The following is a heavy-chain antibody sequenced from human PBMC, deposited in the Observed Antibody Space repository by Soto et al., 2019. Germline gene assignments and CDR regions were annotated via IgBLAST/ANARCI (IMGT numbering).Heavy chain of an antibody. Sequence: GGSLRLSCAAYGFTFSSYAMSWVRQAPGKGLEWVSAISVSGGSTYYADSVKGRFTISRDNSKNTLYLQMNSLRAEDTAVYYCAKGRVYSYEGIHYYGMHVWGQGSTVTRSS. D-gene: IGHD5-18*01. J-gene: IGHJ6*02. CDR2: ISVSGGST. CDR1: GFTFSSYA. CDR3: AKGRVYSYEGIHYYGMHV. V-gene: IGHV3-23*01.